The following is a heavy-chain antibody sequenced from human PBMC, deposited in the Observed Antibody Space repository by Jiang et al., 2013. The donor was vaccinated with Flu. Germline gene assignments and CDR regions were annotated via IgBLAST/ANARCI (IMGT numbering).Heavy chain of an antibody. CDR1: GGTFSSYA. Sequence: KPGSSVKVSCKASGGTFSSYAISWVRQAPGQGLEWMGGIIPIFGTANYAQKFQGRVTITADESTSTAYMELSSLRSEDTAVYYCARVKLGMATRYYWGQGTLVTVSS. V-gene: IGHV1-69*01. CDR3: ARVKLGMATRYY. D-gene: IGHD5-24*01. CDR2: IIPIFGTA. J-gene: IGHJ4*02.